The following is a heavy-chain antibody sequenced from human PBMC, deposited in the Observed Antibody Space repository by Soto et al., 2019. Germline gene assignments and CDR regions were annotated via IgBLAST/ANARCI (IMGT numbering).Heavy chain of an antibody. CDR3: ARASSSSVGYYYGMDV. CDR2: INPNSGGT. J-gene: IGHJ6*02. CDR1: GYTFTGYY. D-gene: IGHD6-6*01. Sequence: QVQLVQSGAEVKKPGASVKVSCKASGYTFTGYYMHWVRQAPGQGLEWMGWINPNSGGTNYAQKFQGWVTMTRDTSISTAYMELSRLRSDDTAVYYCARASSSSVGYYYGMDVWGQGTTVTVSS. V-gene: IGHV1-2*04.